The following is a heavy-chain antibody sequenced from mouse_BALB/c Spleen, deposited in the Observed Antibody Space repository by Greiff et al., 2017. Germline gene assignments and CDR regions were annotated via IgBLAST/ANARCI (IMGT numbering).Heavy chain of an antibody. J-gene: IGHJ4*01. CDR3: ARGWEGYYAMDY. CDR2: ISSGGSYT. D-gene: IGHD4-1*01. CDR1: GFTFSSYA. V-gene: IGHV5-9-4*01. Sequence: EVMLVESGGGLVKPGGSLKLSCAASGFTFSSYAMSWVRQSPEKRLEWVAEISSGGSYTYYPDTVTGRFTISRDNAKNTLYLEMSSLRSEDTAMYYCARGWEGYYAMDYWGQGTSVTVSS.